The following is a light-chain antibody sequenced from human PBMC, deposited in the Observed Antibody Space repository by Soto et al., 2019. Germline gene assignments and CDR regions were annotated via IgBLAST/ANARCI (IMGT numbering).Light chain of an antibody. J-gene: IGKJ1*01. CDR3: QQTYSTPRGA. CDR2: AAS. V-gene: IGKV1-39*01. Sequence: DIQMTQSPSSLSASVGDRVTITCRASESSSNNLNWYQQKQGKAPKLLIYAASTLQSGVPSRFSGGGSGTDFALTIGSLQPEDFTTYYCQQTYSTPRGAFGQGTKVEIK. CDR1: ESSSNN.